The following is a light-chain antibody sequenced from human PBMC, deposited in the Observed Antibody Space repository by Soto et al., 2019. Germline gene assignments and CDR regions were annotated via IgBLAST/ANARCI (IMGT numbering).Light chain of an antibody. CDR2: RAS. J-gene: IGKJ2*01. CDR1: QHVSSN. Sequence: EIVMTQSPATLSVSPGGSATVSCRASQHVSSNLAWYRQKPGQAPTLLIYRASTRATGIPATFSGSGSGTELTLTISSLQSEDFAVYYCQQYNKWPYTFGQGTKLEI. V-gene: IGKV3-15*01. CDR3: QQYNKWPYT.